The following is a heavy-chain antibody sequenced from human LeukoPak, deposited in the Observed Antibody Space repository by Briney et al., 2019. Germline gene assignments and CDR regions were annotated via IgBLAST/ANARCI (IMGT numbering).Heavy chain of an antibody. CDR3: AKHPGNFTGIVNYYYMDV. CDR2: SGGDT. V-gene: IGHV3-66*04. Sequence: GGSLRLSCAASGLTVSSNCMSWVRQAPGKGLEWVSFSGGDTYYADSVKGRFTISRDNAKNSLYLQMNSLRAEDTAVYYCAKHPGNFTGIVNYYYMDVWGKGTTVTVSS. J-gene: IGHJ6*03. D-gene: IGHD3-16*02. CDR1: GLTVSSNC.